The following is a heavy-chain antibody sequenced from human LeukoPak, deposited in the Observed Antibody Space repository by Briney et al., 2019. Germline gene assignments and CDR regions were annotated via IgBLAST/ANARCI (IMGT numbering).Heavy chain of an antibody. CDR3: ARDLRYCSGGSCSLLALDY. CDR1: GFTFSSYS. V-gene: IGHV3-21*01. CDR2: ISSSSSYI. D-gene: IGHD2-15*01. Sequence: GGSLRLSCAASGFTFSSYSMNWVRQAPGKGLEWVSSISSSSSYIYYADSVKGRFTISRDNAKNSLYLQMNSLRAEDTAVYYCARDLRYCSGGSCSLLALDYWGQGTLVTVSS. J-gene: IGHJ4*02.